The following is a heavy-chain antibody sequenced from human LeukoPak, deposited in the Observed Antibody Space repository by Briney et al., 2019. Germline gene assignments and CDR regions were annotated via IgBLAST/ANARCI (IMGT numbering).Heavy chain of an antibody. V-gene: IGHV3-43*02. CDR1: GFTFGDYA. CDR2: IRGDGRTT. CDR3: AKDAVAGTWLHY. D-gene: IGHD6-19*01. Sequence: PGGSLRLSRAASGFTFGDYAMHWVRQAPGKGLEWVSLIRGDGRTTSYAGSVKGRFTISRDNSKNSLYLQMSSLRGEDTAMYYCAKDAVAGTWLHYWGQGTLVTVSS. J-gene: IGHJ4*02.